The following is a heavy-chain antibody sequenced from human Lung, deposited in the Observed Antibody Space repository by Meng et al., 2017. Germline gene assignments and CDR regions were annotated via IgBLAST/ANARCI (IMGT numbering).Heavy chain of an antibody. V-gene: IGHV4-34*01. CDR2: INHSGST. J-gene: IGHJ4*02. CDR3: ARGPTTMAHDFDY. D-gene: IGHD4-11*01. Sequence: QVQLQQWGAGRVQPSDTLSLTCVVSGGSFSDYYWSWIRQPPGKGLEWIGEINHSGSTNYNPSLESRATISVDTSQNNLSLKLSSVTAADSAVYYCARGPTTMAHDFDYWGQGTLVTVSS. CDR1: GGSFSDYY.